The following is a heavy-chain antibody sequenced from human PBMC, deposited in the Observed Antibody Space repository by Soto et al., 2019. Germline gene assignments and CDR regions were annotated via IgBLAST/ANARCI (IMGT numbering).Heavy chain of an antibody. CDR2: MNPNSGNT. D-gene: IGHD3-16*01. Sequence: ASVKVSCKTSGYPFTSYDINWVRQATGHGLEWMGWMNPNSGNTGSAQKFQGRVTMTRDTSTSTAYMELSSLSSEDTGVYYCARTWGSIDYWGRGTLVTVST. V-gene: IGHV1-8*01. J-gene: IGHJ4*02. CDR1: GYPFTSYD. CDR3: ARTWGSIDY.